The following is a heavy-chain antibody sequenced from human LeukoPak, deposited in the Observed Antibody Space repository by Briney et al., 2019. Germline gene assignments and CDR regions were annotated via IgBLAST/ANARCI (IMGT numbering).Heavy chain of an antibody. CDR1: GYTFTNYD. CDR2: MNPNSGNT. D-gene: IGHD3-22*01. J-gene: IGHJ4*02. CDR3: ARALITMIVVVLSPPDY. Sequence: GASVKVSCKASGYTFTNYDINWVRQATGQGLEWMGYMNPNSGNTGYAQKFQDRVTITSDTSISTAYMELSSLRSDDTAVYYCARALITMIVVVLSPPDYWGQGTLVTVSS. V-gene: IGHV1-8*03.